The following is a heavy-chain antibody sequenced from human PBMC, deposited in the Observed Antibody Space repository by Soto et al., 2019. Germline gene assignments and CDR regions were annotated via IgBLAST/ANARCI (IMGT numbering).Heavy chain of an antibody. Sequence: SETLSVTCAVSGGSIINGGCSWSWIRQPPGKGLEWIGYMYHSGSTYYNPSLKSRVTISIDRSKNQFSLKLSSVTAADTAVYYCARVPDYRGQGILVTVSS. CDR1: GGSIINGGCS. D-gene: IGHD2-2*01. V-gene: IGHV4-30-2*01. CDR2: MYHSGST. CDR3: ARVPDY. J-gene: IGHJ4*02.